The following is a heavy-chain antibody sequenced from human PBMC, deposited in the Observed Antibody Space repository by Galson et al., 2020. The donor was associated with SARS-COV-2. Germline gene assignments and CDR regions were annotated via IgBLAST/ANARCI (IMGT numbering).Heavy chain of an antibody. V-gene: IGHV4-61*02. CDR1: GGSISSGGYY. CDR3: ARGTITELRWFFDL. J-gene: IGHJ2*01. D-gene: IGHD1-26*01. CDR2: IFITGST. Sequence: SETLSLTCTVSGGSISSGGYYWSWIRQPAGKGLEWIGRIFITGSTNYNPSLKSRLTISLDTSQNQFSLKLSSVTAADTAVYYCARGTITELRWFFDLWGRGTLVTVSS.